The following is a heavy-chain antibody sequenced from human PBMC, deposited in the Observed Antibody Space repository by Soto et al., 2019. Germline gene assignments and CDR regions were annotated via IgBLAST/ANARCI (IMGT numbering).Heavy chain of an antibody. J-gene: IGHJ4*02. CDR1: GYQFTGYW. CDR2: IYPGDSDT. Sequence: GESLKISCKGSGYQFTGYWIGWVRQMACKCLEWIGIIYPGDSDTRYSPSFQGQVTISADKSTNTAYPQWSSLKASDTAMYYCARQSCFGGACYSFLHFDYWGLGTQVTVSS. V-gene: IGHV5-51*01. CDR3: ARQSCFGGACYSFLHFDY. D-gene: IGHD2-15*01.